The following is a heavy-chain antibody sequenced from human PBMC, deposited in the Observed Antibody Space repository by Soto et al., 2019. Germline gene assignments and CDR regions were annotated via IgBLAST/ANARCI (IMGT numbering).Heavy chain of an antibody. V-gene: IGHV1-46*01. CDR3: ARAPENGSSSGWYFDY. CDR2: INPSGGST. CDR1: GYTFTSYY. Sequence: ASVKVSCKASGYTFTSYYMHWVRQAPGQGLEWMGIINPSGGSTSYAQKFQGRVTMTRDTSTSTVYMELSSLRSEDTAVYYCARAPENGSSSGWYFDYWGQGTLVTVSS. D-gene: IGHD6-19*01. J-gene: IGHJ4*02.